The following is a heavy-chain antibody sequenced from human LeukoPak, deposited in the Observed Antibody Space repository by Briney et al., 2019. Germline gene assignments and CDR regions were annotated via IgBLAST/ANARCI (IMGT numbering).Heavy chain of an antibody. CDR1: GASISSYH. D-gene: IGHD3-3*01. V-gene: IGHV4-4*07. Sequence: SETLSLTCTVSGASISSYHWSWIRPPAGEGLEWIGRIYTSGSTNYNPSLKSRVTMSVDTSKNQFSLKLTSVTAADTAVYYCVRYEGDFWGQGTLVTVSS. CDR2: IYTSGST. CDR3: VRYEGDF. J-gene: IGHJ4*02.